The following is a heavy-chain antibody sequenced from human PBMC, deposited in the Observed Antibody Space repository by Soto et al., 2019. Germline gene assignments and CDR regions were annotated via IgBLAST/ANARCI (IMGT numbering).Heavy chain of an antibody. D-gene: IGHD3-3*01. V-gene: IGHV3-9*01. CDR3: AKDLRFLEWLLAFDY. CDR1: GFTFDDYA. Sequence: EVQLVESGGGLVQPGRSLRLSCAASGFTFDDYAMHWVRQAPGKGLEWVSGISWNSGSIGYADSVKGRFTISRDNAKNSLYLQMNRLRAEDTALYYCAKDLRFLEWLLAFDYWGQGTLVTVSS. CDR2: ISWNSGSI. J-gene: IGHJ4*02.